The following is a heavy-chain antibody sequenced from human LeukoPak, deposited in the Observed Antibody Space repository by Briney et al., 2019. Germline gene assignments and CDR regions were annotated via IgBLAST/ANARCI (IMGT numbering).Heavy chain of an antibody. V-gene: IGHV3-66*01. CDR1: GFTVSSNY. CDR3: ARTKLGSCTDSNCIDWFDS. Sequence: SGGSLRLSYAASGFTVSSNYMSWVRQAPGKELEWLSVLYSGGTTYYADSVKGRFTISGDNSKNTLYLQMNSLRAEDTAVYYCARTKLGSCTDSNCIDWFDSWGQGTLVTVSS. CDR2: LYSGGTT. D-gene: IGHD2-8*02. J-gene: IGHJ5*01.